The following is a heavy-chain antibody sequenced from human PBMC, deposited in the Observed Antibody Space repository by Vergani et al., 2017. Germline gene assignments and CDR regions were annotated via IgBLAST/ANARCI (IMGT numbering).Heavy chain of an antibody. V-gene: IGHV4-39*01. D-gene: IGHD3-22*01. J-gene: IGHJ4*02. CDR3: ARGTSQGTYYYDSSGYVY. Sequence: QLQLQESGPGLVKPSETLSLTCTVSGGSISSSSYYWGWIRQPPGKGLEWIGSIYYSGSTYYNPSLKSRVTISVDTSKNQFSLKLSSVTAADTAVYYCARGTSQGTYYYDSSGYVYWGQGTLVTVSS. CDR1: GGSISSSSYY. CDR2: IYYSGST.